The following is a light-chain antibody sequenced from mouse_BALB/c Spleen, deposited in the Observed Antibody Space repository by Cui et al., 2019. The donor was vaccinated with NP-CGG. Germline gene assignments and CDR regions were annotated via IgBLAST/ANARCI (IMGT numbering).Light chain of an antibody. Sequence: AVVTQESALTTSPGETVTLTCRSSTGAVTTSNYDNWVQEKPDHLFTGLIGGTNNRAPGVPARFSGSLIGDKAALTITGAQTEDEAIYFCALWYSNHWVFGGGTKLTVL. CDR2: GTN. V-gene: IGLV1*01. CDR3: ALWYSNHWV. J-gene: IGLJ1*01. CDR1: TGAVTTSNY.